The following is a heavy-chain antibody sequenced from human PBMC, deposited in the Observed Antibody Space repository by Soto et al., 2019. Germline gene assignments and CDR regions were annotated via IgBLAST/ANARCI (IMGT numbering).Heavy chain of an antibody. D-gene: IGHD3-16*01. CDR2: ISGSGGST. CDR1: GFTFSSYA. Sequence: PGGSLRLSCAASGFTFSSYAMSWVRQAPGKGLEWVSAISGSGGSTYYADSVKGRFTISRDNSKNTLYLQMNSLKTEDTAVYYCARDTGGSYDYWGQGALVTVSS. J-gene: IGHJ4*02. V-gene: IGHV3-23*01. CDR3: ARDTGGSYDY.